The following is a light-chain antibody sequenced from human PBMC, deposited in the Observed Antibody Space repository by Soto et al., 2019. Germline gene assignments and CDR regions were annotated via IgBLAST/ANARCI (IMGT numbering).Light chain of an antibody. CDR3: SSYTSSSTYVV. J-gene: IGLJ2*01. CDR2: DVT. Sequence: QSALTQPASVSGSPGQSITISCTGTSSDVGGFNHVSWFQQHPNRAPKFLIYDVTNRPSGVSNRFSGSKSGNTASLTISGLQADDEADYYCSSYTSSSTYVVFGGGTKVTVL. CDR1: SSDVGGFNH. V-gene: IGLV2-14*01.